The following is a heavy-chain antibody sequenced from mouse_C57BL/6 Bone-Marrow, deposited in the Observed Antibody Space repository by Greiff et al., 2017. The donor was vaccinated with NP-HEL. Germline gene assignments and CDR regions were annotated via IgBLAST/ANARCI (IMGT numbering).Heavy chain of an antibody. CDR3: ARSLRYDGYYRGDY. V-gene: IGHV1-81*01. J-gene: IGHJ2*01. Sequence: VKLQESGAELASPGASVKLSCKASGYTFTSYGISWVKQRTGQGLEWIGEIYPRSGNTYYNEKFKGKATLTADKSSSTAYMELRSLTSEDSAVYFCARSLRYDGYYRGDYWGQGTTLTVSS. D-gene: IGHD2-3*01. CDR1: GYTFTSYG. CDR2: IYPRSGNT.